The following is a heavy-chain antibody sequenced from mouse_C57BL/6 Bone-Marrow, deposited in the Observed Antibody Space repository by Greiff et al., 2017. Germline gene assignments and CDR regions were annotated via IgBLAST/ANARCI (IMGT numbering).Heavy chain of an antibody. Sequence: QKQSGAALARPGASVKLSCKAAGYTFTSYGISWVKQRTGQGLEWIGEIYARSGNTYYNEKFKGKATLTADKYSSTAYMELRSLTSADSAVSVGARWGGAALGRYCDVGGSGTTGNVSS. CDR3: ARWGGAALGRYCDV. CDR1: GYTFTSYG. V-gene: IGHV1-81*01. J-gene: IGHJ1*01. D-gene: IGHD4-1*01. CDR2: IYARSGNT.